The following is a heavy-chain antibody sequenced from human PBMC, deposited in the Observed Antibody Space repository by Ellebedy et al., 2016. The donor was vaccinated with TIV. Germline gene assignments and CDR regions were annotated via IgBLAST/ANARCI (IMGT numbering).Heavy chain of an antibody. CDR2: IYYSGST. CDR3: ARGPRGSGWYGDY. V-gene: IGHV4-59*01. D-gene: IGHD6-19*01. J-gene: IGHJ4*02. CDR1: GDPINSYY. Sequence: SETLSLTCTVSGDPINSYYWSWIRQPPGKGLEWIGYIYYSGSTNYNPSLKSRVTISVDTSKNQFSLKLSSVTAADTAVYYCARGPRGSGWYGDYWGQGTLVTVSS.